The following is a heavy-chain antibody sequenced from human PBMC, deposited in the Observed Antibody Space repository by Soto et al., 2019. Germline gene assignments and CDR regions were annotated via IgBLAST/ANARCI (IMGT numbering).Heavy chain of an antibody. CDR3: ARDHREYSSSSWFDP. V-gene: IGHV3-48*04. CDR2: ISSSSSTI. D-gene: IGHD6-6*01. CDR1: GFTFSSYS. Sequence: GGSLRLSCAASGFTFSSYSMNWVRQAPGKGLEWVSYISSSSSTIYYADSVKGRFTISRDNAKNSLYLQMNSLRAEDTAVYYCARDHREYSSSSWFDPWGQGTLVTVSS. J-gene: IGHJ5*02.